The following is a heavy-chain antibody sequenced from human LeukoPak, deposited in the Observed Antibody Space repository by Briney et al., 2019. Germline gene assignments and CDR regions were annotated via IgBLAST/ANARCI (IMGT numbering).Heavy chain of an antibody. CDR1: GFIFTNYF. D-gene: IGHD1-1*01. Sequence: GGSLRLSCAASGFIFTNYFMSWVRQAPGKGLEWVSYISSSGSTIYYADSVKGRLTISRDNAKNSLYLQLSSLRDEDTAVYYCARDCRLNCARQPGFDSWGQGTLVTVSS. J-gene: IGHJ5*01. CDR3: ARDCRLNCARQPGFDS. V-gene: IGHV3-48*02. CDR2: ISSSGSTI.